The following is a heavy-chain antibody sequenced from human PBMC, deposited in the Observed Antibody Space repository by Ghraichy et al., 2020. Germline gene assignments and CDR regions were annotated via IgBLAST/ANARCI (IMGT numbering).Heavy chain of an antibody. Sequence: LSLTCAASGFTFSDYYMSWIRQAPGKGLEWVSYISSSGSTIYYADSVKGRFTISRDNAKTSLYLQMNSLRAEDTAVYYCARDPGPYYGSGSYPYWGQGTLVTVSS. D-gene: IGHD3-10*01. CDR1: GFTFSDYY. CDR3: ARDPGPYYGSGSYPY. J-gene: IGHJ4*02. CDR2: ISSSGSTI. V-gene: IGHV3-11*01.